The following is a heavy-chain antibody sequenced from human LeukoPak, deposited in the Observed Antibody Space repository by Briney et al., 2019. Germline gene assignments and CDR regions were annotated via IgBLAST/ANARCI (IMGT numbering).Heavy chain of an antibody. CDR1: GGSISSSTYY. J-gene: IGHJ4*02. CDR3: ARNKTITAAGTYY. Sequence: SETLSLTCTVSGGSISSSTYYWGWLRQPPGKGLEWIGSLYNSASTHYNPSLKSRVTMAVDTSKNQFSLKLRSVTAADTAIYYCARNKTITAAGTYYWGQGTLVTVSS. D-gene: IGHD6-13*01. V-gene: IGHV4-39*01. CDR2: LYNSAST.